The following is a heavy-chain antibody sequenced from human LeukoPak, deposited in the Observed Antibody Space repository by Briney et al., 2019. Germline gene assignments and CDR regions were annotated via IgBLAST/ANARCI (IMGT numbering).Heavy chain of an antibody. Sequence: SETLSLTCTVSGGSISSYYWSWIRQPPGKGLEWIGYIYTSGSTNYNPSLKSRVTISVDTSKNQFSLKLSSVTAADTAVYYCARHRGSYNQEFDYWGQGTLVTVSS. V-gene: IGHV4-4*09. CDR2: IYTSGST. CDR1: GGSISSYY. CDR3: ARHRGSYNQEFDY. D-gene: IGHD3-16*01. J-gene: IGHJ4*02.